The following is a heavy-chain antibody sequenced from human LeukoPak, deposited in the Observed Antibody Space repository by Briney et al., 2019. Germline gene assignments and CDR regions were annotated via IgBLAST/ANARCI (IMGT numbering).Heavy chain of an antibody. CDR3: ARPRYSSSWFLGY. V-gene: IGHV3-48*01. D-gene: IGHD6-13*01. Sequence: PGGSLRLSCAASGFTFSRYSMNWVRQAPGKGLEWVSYISSSSSTIYYADSVKGRFTISRDNAKNSLYLQMNSLRAEDTAVYYCARPRYSSSWFLGYWGQGTLVTVSS. CDR1: GFTFSRYS. J-gene: IGHJ4*02. CDR2: ISSSSSTI.